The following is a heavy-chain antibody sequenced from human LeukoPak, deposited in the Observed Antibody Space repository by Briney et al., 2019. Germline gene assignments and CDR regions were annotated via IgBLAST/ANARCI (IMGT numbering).Heavy chain of an antibody. CDR2: INHRGIT. Sequence: SETLSLTCTVNGGSFSDFYWGWIRQAPGKGLEWIGEINHRGITNYAPSLKSRVTISVDTSKSQFSLNVTSVTAADTAVYFCARGLTYYYDSTSYAFDSWGQGALVTVSS. V-gene: IGHV4-34*01. CDR1: GGSFSDFY. J-gene: IGHJ4*02. D-gene: IGHD3-22*01. CDR3: ARGLTYYYDSTSYAFDS.